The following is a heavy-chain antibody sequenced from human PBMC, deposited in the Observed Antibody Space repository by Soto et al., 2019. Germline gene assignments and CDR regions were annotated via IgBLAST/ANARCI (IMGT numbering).Heavy chain of an antibody. CDR2: ISYDASNK. D-gene: IGHD4-17*01. V-gene: IGHV3-30*14. CDR3: ARADYGDYVVFDY. Sequence: GGSLRLSCAASGFAFSSYAMHWVRRAPGKGLEWVAVISYDASNKYYADSVKGRFTISRDNSKNTLYLQMNSLRAEDTAVYYCARADYGDYVVFDYWGQGTLVTVSS. J-gene: IGHJ4*02. CDR1: GFAFSSYA.